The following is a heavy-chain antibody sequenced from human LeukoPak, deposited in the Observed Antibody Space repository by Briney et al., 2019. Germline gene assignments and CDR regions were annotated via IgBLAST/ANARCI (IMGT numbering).Heavy chain of an antibody. D-gene: IGHD5-18*01. V-gene: IGHV4-59*01. J-gene: IGHJ6*03. CDR1: GGSISSYY. Sequence: SETLSLTCTVSGGSISSYYWSWIRQPPGKGLEWIGYIYYSGSTSYNPSLKSRVTISVDTSKNQFSLKLSSVTAADTAVYYCARTEESGYSYGYFGYYYYMDVWGKGTTVTVSS. CDR3: ARTEESGYSYGYFGYYYYMDV. CDR2: IYYSGST.